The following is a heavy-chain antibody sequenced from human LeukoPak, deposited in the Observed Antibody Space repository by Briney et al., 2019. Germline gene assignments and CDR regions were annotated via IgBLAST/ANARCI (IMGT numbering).Heavy chain of an antibody. V-gene: IGHV4-4*07. Sequence: SETLSLTCTVSGGSLNTYYWSWIRQPAGKGLEWIGRIFTSGTTNYNPSLKSRVTMSVDTSKNQFSLQLTSVTAADTAVYYCARDVAEYYDYVWGSYRSGYFDYWGQGTLVTVSS. D-gene: IGHD3-16*02. CDR3: ARDVAEYYDYVWGSYRSGYFDY. CDR1: GGSLNTYY. J-gene: IGHJ4*02. CDR2: IFTSGTT.